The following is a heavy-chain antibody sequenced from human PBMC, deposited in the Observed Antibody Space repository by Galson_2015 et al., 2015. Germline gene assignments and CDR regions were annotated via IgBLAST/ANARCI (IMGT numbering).Heavy chain of an antibody. V-gene: IGHV3-15*01. CDR3: TTDPVDIVATILIDY. J-gene: IGHJ4*02. D-gene: IGHD5-12*01. Sequence: SLRLSCAASGFTFSNAWISWVRQAPGKGLEWVGRIKSKTDGGTTDYAAPVKGRFTISRDDSKNTLYLQMNSLKTEDTAVYYCTTDPVDIVATILIDYWGQGTLVTVSS. CDR2: IKSKTDGGTT. CDR1: GFTFSNAW.